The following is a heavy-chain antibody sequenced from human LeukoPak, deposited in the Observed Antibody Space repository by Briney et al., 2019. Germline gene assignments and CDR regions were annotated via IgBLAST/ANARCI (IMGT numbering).Heavy chain of an antibody. J-gene: IGHJ4*02. V-gene: IGHV1-2*02. Sequence: ASVKVSCKASGYTFTGYYMHWVRQAPGQGLEWMGWINPNSGGTNYAQKFQGRVTMTRDTSISTAYMELSRLRSDDTAVYYCARAALTYCSSTSCQRAGDYWGQGTLVTVSS. CDR3: ARAALTYCSSTSCQRAGDY. CDR1: GYTFTGYY. D-gene: IGHD2-2*01. CDR2: INPNSGGT.